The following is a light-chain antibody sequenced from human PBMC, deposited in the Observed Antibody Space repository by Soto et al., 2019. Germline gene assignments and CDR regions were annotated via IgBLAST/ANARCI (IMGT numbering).Light chain of an antibody. Sequence: DIQMTQSPSTLSASVGDRVTITCRASQSISTWLAWYQQKPGKAPKLLIYDASNLETGVPSRFSGSGSGTDFTLTITSLQPEDIATYYCQQYDNLPLTFGGGTKVDI. CDR1: QSISTW. J-gene: IGKJ4*01. CDR3: QQYDNLPLT. CDR2: DAS. V-gene: IGKV1-33*01.